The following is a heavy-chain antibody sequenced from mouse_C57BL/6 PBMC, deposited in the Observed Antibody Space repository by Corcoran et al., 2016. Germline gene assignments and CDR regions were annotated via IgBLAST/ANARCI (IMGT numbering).Heavy chain of an antibody. CDR3: ARSTMVTPAWFAY. D-gene: IGHD2-2*01. CDR1: GYTFTSYG. V-gene: IGHV1-81*01. CDR2: IYPRSGNT. Sequence: QVQLQQSGAELARPGASVNLSCKASGYTFTSYGISWVKQRPGQGLEWIGEIYPRSGNTYYNEKFKGKATLTADKSSSTAYMELRSLTSEDSAVYFCARSTMVTPAWFAYWGQGTLVTVSA. J-gene: IGHJ3*01.